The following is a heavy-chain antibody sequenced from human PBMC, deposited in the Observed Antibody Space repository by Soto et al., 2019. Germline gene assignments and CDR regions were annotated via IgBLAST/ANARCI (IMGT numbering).Heavy chain of an antibody. D-gene: IGHD3-22*01. CDR1: CGSISSSSYY. CDR3: ARREHYYDSSAPI. J-gene: IGHJ4*02. Sequence: PSETLSLTCTVSCGSISSSSYYWGWIRQPPGKGLEWIGSIYYSGSTYYNPSLKSRVTISVDASKNQFSLKLSSVTAADTAVYYCARREHYYDSSAPIWGQGTLVTVS. V-gene: IGHV4-39*01. CDR2: IYYSGST.